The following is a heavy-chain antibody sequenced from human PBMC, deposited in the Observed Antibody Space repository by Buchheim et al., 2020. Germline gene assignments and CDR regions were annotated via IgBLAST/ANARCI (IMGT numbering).Heavy chain of an antibody. CDR2: INPSGGSK. Sequence: QVQLVQSGAEVKKPGASVKVSCKPSGYTFPSYYMHWVRQAPAQGLEWMGIINPSGGSKSYAQKFQGRATLTREPPTRTVYMELSSLRSEDTAVYYCARVRTSSGWYDRYYFDYWGQGT. D-gene: IGHD6-19*01. V-gene: IGHV1-46*01. J-gene: IGHJ4*02. CDR3: ARVRTSSGWYDRYYFDY. CDR1: GYTFPSYY.